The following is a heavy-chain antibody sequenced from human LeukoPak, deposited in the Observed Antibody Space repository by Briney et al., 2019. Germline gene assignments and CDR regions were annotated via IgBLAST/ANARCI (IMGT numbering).Heavy chain of an antibody. CDR2: IYYSGST. CDR1: GGSISSSSYY. J-gene: IGHJ4*02. Sequence: SETLSLTCTVSGGSISSSSYYWGWIRQPPGKGLEWIGSIYYSGSTYYNPSLKSRVTISVDTSKNQFSLKLSSVTAADTAVYYCARRMAGLLWLGEPIAFDYWGQGTLVTVSS. V-gene: IGHV4-39*01. CDR3: ARRMAGLLWLGEPIAFDY. D-gene: IGHD3-10*01.